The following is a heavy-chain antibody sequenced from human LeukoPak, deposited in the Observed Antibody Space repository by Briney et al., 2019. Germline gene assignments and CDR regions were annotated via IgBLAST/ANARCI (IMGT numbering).Heavy chain of an antibody. D-gene: IGHD6-13*01. V-gene: IGHV1-2*02. CDR1: GYTFTGYY. J-gene: IGHJ4*02. CDR3: ARARTPGIAADPFDY. CDR2: INPNSGGT. Sequence: ASVKVSCKASGYTFTGYYMHWVRQAPGQGLEWMGWINPNSGGTKYAQKFQGRVTMTRDTSISTAYMELSRLRSDDTAVYYCARARTPGIAADPFDYWGQGTLVTVSS.